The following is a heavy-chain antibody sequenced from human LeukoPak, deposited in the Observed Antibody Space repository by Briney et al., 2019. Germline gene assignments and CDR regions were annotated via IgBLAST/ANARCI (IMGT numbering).Heavy chain of an antibody. CDR1: GYTFSDYY. CDR2: INPNSGVT. V-gene: IGHV1-2*02. D-gene: IGHD2-15*01. J-gene: IGHJ4*02. Sequence: GASVKVSCKASGYTFSDYYIHWVRQPPAQGLEWVGWINPNSGVTKYALKFQGRVTMTRDTSISTAYMELSGLTSDDTALYYCARDAPQNCSGGTCFPFWGQGTLVTVSS. CDR3: ARDAPQNCSGGTCFPF.